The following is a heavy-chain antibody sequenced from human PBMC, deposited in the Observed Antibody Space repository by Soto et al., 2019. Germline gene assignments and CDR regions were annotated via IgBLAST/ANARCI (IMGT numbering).Heavy chain of an antibody. V-gene: IGHV5-51*01. D-gene: IGHD6-6*01. CDR2: IYPGDSDT. CDR1: GYSFTSYW. CDR3: ARQMRIAEPGGHKGHYYYYYMDV. J-gene: IGHJ6*03. Sequence: GESLKISGKGSGYSFTSYWIGWVRQMPGKGLEWMGIIYPGDSDTRYSPSFQGQVTISADKSISTAYLQWSSLKASDTAMYYCARQMRIAEPGGHKGHYYYYYMDVWGKGTTVTVSS.